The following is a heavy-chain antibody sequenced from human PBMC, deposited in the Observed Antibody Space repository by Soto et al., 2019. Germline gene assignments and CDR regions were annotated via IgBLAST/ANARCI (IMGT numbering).Heavy chain of an antibody. D-gene: IGHD4-17*01. CDR3: ARGGEYGDYKLDV. V-gene: IGHV1-69*02. J-gene: IGHJ6*02. CDR1: GGAFGSYS. Sequence: QVQLVQSGAEVKKPGSSVKVSCEASGGAFGSYSITWVRQAPGQGLEWMGRINPSLGIPDYAQKFQGRVVITADKSTSTAYMELTSLKSDDTAAYYCARGGEYGDYKLDVWGQGTTVTVSS. CDR2: INPSLGIP.